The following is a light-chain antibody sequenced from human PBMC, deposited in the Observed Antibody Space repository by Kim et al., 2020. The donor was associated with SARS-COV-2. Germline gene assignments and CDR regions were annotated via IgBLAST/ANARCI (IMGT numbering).Light chain of an antibody. CDR2: EVN. CDR1: TSDIGRSRY. Sequence: QSDLSQPRSVSGSPGQSVTVSCTGTTSDIGRSRYVSWYQHLPDKAPKLIIFEVNKRPSGVPDRFSGSKSGNTASLTISGLQAEDEGEFYCCSSSASSTFVLFGGGTQLTVL. J-gene: IGLJ2*01. CDR3: CSSSASSTFVL. V-gene: IGLV2-11*01.